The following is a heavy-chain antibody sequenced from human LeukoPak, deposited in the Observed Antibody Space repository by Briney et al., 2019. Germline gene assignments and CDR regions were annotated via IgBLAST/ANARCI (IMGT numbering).Heavy chain of an antibody. Sequence: PSETLSLTCTVSGGSVSSGSYYWGWIRQPPGKGLEWIGCIYYSGSTYYNPSLKSRVTISVDTSKNQFSLKLTSVTAADTAVYYCARVNKRRGYDLDYWGQGTLVTVSS. CDR3: ARVNKRRGYDLDY. CDR1: GGSVSSGSYY. CDR2: IYYSGST. J-gene: IGHJ4*02. D-gene: IGHD5-12*01. V-gene: IGHV4-39*07.